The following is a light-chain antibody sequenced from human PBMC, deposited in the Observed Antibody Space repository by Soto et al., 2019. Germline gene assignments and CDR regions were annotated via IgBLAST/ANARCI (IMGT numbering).Light chain of an antibody. J-gene: IGKJ5*01. Sequence: DIQMTQSPSSLSASLGDRVTMPXRASQSISIYLNWYQQKPGXAPKXXXYAXSSLQRGGPSRLSGSGSATDFTLPISSLQPEDFANYYCQQSYSTPSTVGQGTRLEIK. CDR2: AXS. V-gene: IGKV1-39*01. CDR3: QQSYSTPST. CDR1: QSISIY.